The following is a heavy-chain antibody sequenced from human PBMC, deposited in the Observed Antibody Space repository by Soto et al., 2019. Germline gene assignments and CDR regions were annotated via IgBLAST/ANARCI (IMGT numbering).Heavy chain of an antibody. CDR1: GFTFSSYA. V-gene: IGHV3-23*01. CDR3: AKQQGPGTPYYYAMDV. D-gene: IGHD1-1*01. J-gene: IGHJ6*02. CDR2: IRSSGDRT. Sequence: EVQLLESGGGLVQPGGSLRLSCAASGFTFSSYAMSWVLQAPGKGLEWVSVIRSSGDRTYYADSVKGRFTISRDNSKNTLYMQMNSLRAEDTAVYYCAKQQGPGTPYYYAMDVWGQGTTFTGSS.